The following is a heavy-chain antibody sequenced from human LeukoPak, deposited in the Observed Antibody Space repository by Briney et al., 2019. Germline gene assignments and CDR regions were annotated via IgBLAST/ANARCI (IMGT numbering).Heavy chain of an antibody. CDR2: ISSSGSTI. CDR1: GFTFSSYE. D-gene: IGHD6-25*01. V-gene: IGHV3-48*03. J-gene: IGHJ4*02. CDR3: ARERGHLDY. Sequence: PGGSLRLSCAASGFTFSSYEMNWVRQAPGKGLEWVSYISSSGSTIYYADSVKGRFTISRDNSKNTLYLQMNSLRAEDTAVYYCARERGHLDYWGQGTLVTVSS.